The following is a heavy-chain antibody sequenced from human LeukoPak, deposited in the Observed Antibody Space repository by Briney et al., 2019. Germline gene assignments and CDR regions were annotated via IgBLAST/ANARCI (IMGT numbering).Heavy chain of an antibody. V-gene: IGHV1-46*01. Sequence: SVKVSCKASGYTFTSYYMHWVRQAPGQGLEWMGIINPSGGSTSYAQKFQGRVTMTRDTSTSTVYMELSSLRSEDTAVYYCARHSRITIPGYYFDYWGQGTLVTVSS. J-gene: IGHJ4*02. D-gene: IGHD3-10*01. CDR3: ARHSRITIPGYYFDY. CDR2: INPSGGST. CDR1: GYTFTSYY.